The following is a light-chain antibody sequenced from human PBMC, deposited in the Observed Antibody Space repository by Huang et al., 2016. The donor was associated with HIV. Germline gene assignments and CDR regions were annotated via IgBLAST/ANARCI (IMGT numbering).Light chain of an antibody. J-gene: IGKJ1*01. V-gene: IGKV3-15*01. CDR3: QQYNNWPPWT. Sequence: EIVMTQSPVTLSVSPGERVTLSCRASQSVSTNLAWYQQKPGQAPSLLIFGALTRASGVSARFSGSGSGTEFTLTISSLQSEDFAIYYCQQYNNWPPWTFGQGTRVDFK. CDR1: QSVSTN. CDR2: GAL.